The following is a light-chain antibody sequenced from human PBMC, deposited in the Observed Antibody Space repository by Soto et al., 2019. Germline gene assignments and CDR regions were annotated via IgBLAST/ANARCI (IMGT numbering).Light chain of an antibody. V-gene: IGKV3-15*01. CDR3: QQSTNWPYT. J-gene: IGKJ2*01. Sequence: EIVMTHSPATLSVSPGERATLSCRASQSVRDNLAWYQQKPGQAPRLLIYGASTRATGIPARFSGSGSGTEFTLPINSLQSEDFALYFCQQSTNWPYTFGQGTKLEIK. CDR2: GAS. CDR1: QSVRDN.